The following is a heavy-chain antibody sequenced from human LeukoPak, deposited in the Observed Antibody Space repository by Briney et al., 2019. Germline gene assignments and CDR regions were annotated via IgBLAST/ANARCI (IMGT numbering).Heavy chain of an antibody. V-gene: IGHV3-30*04. J-gene: IGHJ6*04. D-gene: IGHD4-17*01. CDR3: AKQGLTVTTRDGV. Sequence: GGSLRLSCAASGFTFSSYAMHWVRQAPGKGLEWVAVISYDGSNKYYADSVKGRFTISRDNSKNTLYLQMNSLRAEDTAVYYCAKQGLTVTTRDGVWGKGTTVTVSS. CDR2: ISYDGSNK. CDR1: GFTFSSYA.